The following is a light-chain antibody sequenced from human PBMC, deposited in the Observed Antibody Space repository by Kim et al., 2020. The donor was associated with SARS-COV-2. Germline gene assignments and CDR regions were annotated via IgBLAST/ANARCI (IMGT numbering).Light chain of an antibody. J-gene: IGLJ3*02. Sequence: GQSVTISCTGTSSDVGGYNYVSWYQQHPGKAPTLMIYDVSKRPSGVPDRFSGSKSGNTASLTISGLQAEDEADYYCCSYAGSYTWVFGGGTQLTVL. V-gene: IGLV2-11*01. CDR1: SSDVGGYNY. CDR2: DVS. CDR3: CSYAGSYTWV.